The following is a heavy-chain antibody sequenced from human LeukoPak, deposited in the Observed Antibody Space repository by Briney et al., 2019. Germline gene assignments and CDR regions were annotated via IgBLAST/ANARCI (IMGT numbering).Heavy chain of an antibody. CDR2: IYYSGST. CDR3: ARAAVAGIWFDS. CDR1: GGSISSYY. V-gene: IGHV4-59*01. Sequence: PSETLSLPCTVSGGSISSYYWSWIRQPPGKGLEWIAYIYYSGSTNYNPSLKSRLTISVDTSKNQFSLKLSSVTAADTAVYYCARAAVAGIWFDSWGQGTLVTVSS. J-gene: IGHJ5*01. D-gene: IGHD6-19*01.